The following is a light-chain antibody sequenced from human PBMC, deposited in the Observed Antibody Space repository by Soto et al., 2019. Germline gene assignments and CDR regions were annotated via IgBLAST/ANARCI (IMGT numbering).Light chain of an antibody. CDR3: QQYGSSPPST. CDR1: ENVSNNY. V-gene: IGKV3-20*01. J-gene: IGKJ2*01. CDR2: GSS. Sequence: EVVLTQSPGTLSLSPGERATLSCRASENVSNNYLAWYQQKPGQAPRLLIFGSSDRAAGIPDRFSGSGSGTDFTLTISRREPEDFEVYYCQQYGSSPPSTFGQGTKLEIK.